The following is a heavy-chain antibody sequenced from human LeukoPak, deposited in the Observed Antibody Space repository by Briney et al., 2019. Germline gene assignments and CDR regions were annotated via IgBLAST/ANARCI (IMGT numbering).Heavy chain of an antibody. CDR2: INWNGGST. Sequence: GGSLRLSCAASGFTFDDYGMSWVRQAPGKGLEWVSGINWNGGSTGYADSVKGRFTISRDNAKNSLYLQMNSLRAADTALYYCARGARGVSGYYFDFWGQGTLVTVSS. D-gene: IGHD3-10*01. CDR3: ARGARGVSGYYFDF. J-gene: IGHJ4*02. CDR1: GFTFDDYG. V-gene: IGHV3-20*04.